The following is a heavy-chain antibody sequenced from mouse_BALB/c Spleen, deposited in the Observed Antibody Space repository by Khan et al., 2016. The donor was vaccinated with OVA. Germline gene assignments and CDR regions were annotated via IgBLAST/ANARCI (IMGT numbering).Heavy chain of an antibody. V-gene: IGHV1-20*02. CDR1: GYSFTGYF. CDR3: ARIYRSYFDY. Sequence: VRLQQSGPELVKPGASVKISCKASGYSFTGYFMNWVMQSLGKSLEWIGRINPHIGETFYNQKFKDKATLTVDASSSTAHMELRSLASEDSAVYYCARIYRSYFDYWGQGTTLTGSS. D-gene: IGHD1-1*01. J-gene: IGHJ2*01. CDR2: INPHIGET.